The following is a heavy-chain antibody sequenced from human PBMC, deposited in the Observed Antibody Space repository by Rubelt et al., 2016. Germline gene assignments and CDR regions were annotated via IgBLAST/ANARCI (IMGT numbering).Heavy chain of an antibody. D-gene: IGHD7-27*01. J-gene: IGHJ5*02. CDR1: GYSISSGYY. V-gene: IGHV4-61*01. CDR3: ARAPNWGGWFDP. CDR2: IYYSGST. Sequence: QVQLQESGPGLVKPSETLSLTCTVSGYSISSGYYWGWIRQPPGKGLEWIGYIYYSGSTNYNPSLRRRVTISVEPAKNQFSLKLSSGTAAGTAVYYWARAPNWGGWFDPWGQGTLVTVSS.